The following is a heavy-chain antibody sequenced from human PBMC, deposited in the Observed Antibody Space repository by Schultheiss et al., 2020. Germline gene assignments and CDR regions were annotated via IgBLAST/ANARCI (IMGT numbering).Heavy chain of an antibody. CDR3: ARGGVRIAAAGTDY. Sequence: ASVKVSCKASGYTFTSYGISWVRQAPGQGLEWMGWINPNSGGTNYAQKFQGRVTMTRDTSISTAYMELSRLRSEDTAVYYCARGGVRIAAAGTDYWGQGTLVTVSS. CDR2: INPNSGGT. J-gene: IGHJ4*02. D-gene: IGHD6-13*01. V-gene: IGHV1-2*02. CDR1: GYTFTSYG.